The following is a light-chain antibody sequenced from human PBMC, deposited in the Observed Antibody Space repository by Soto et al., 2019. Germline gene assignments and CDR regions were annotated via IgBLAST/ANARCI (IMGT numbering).Light chain of an antibody. V-gene: IGKV3D-20*02. CDR3: QQRNNWVT. CDR2: GAS. CDR1: QSISSSY. J-gene: IGKJ5*01. Sequence: EIVLTQSPGALSLTPGKRATLSCRASQSISSSYLAWYQQRPGQAPRLLIYGASSRATGIPDRFSGSGSGTEFTLTISRLEPEDFAVYYCQQRNNWVTFGQGTRLEIK.